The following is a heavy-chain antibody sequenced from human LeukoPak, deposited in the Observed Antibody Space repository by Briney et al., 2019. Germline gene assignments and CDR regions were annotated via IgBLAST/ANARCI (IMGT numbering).Heavy chain of an antibody. V-gene: IGHV1-2*02. CDR2: INPNSGGT. CDR3: ARSEGSYSVVWAFDY. Sequence: ASVKVSCKASGYTFTGYYMHWVRQAPGQGLEWMGWINPNSGGTNYAQKFQGRVTMTRDTSISTAYMELSSLRSEDTAVYYCARSEGSYSVVWAFDYWGQGTLVTVSS. CDR1: GYTFTGYY. J-gene: IGHJ4*02. D-gene: IGHD1-26*01.